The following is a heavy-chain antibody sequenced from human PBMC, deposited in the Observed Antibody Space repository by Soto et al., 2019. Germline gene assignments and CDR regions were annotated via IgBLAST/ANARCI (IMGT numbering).Heavy chain of an antibody. V-gene: IGHV1-69*01. D-gene: IGHD6-25*01. CDR2: SIHIFGTA. CDR3: AGGSADSYYYYGMDI. J-gene: IGHJ6*02. Sequence: QGREWMGGSIHIFGTANYAQKIQGSVTITAEESTSTAYMELSSLRSEDTDVYYCAGGSADSYYYYGMDIWGQGTTVTVSS.